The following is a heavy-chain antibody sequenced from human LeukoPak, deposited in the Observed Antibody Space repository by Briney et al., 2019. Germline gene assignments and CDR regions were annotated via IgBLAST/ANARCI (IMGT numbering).Heavy chain of an antibody. J-gene: IGHJ6*03. D-gene: IGHD3-10*01. CDR3: AKTHGYGSGSYYNRRYYYYMDV. CDR1: GYTFTSYD. CDR2: MNPNSGNT. Sequence: GASVKVSCKASGYTFTSYDINWVRQATGQGLEWMGWMNPNSGNTGYAQKFQGRVTITRNTSISTAYMELSSLRSEDTAVYYCAKTHGYGSGSYYNRRYYYYMDVWGKGTTVTVSS. V-gene: IGHV1-8*03.